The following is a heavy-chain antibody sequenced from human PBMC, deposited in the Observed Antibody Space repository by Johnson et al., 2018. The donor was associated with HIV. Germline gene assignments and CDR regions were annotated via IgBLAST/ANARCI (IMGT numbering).Heavy chain of an antibody. CDR3: AREFPYCSGGSCLPAAFDI. V-gene: IGHV3-13*01. CDR2: IGTAGDT. J-gene: IGHJ3*02. D-gene: IGHD2-15*01. Sequence: VQLVESGGGLVQPGGSLRLSCAASGFTFSSYDMHWVRQATGKGLEWVSAIGTAGDTYYPGSVKGRFTISRDNSKNTLYLQMNSLRAEDTAVYYCAREFPYCSGGSCLPAAFDIWGQGTMVTVSS. CDR1: GFTFSSYD.